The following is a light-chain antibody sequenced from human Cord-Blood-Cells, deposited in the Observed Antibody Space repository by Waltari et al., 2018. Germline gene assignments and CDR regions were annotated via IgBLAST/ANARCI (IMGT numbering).Light chain of an antibody. CDR3: CSYAGSAWV. CDR2: DVS. CDR1: SSDVGGYNY. Sequence: QSALTQPRSVSGSPGQSVTISCTGTSSDVGGYNYASWYQQHPGKAPKLMIYDVSKRPSGVPDRFSGSKSGNTASLTISGLQAEDEADYYCCSYAGSAWVFGGGTKLTVL. J-gene: IGLJ3*02. V-gene: IGLV2-11*01.